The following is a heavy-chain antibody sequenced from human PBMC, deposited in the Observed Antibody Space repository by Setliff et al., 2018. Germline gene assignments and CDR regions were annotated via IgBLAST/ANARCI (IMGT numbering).Heavy chain of an antibody. CDR3: ARDSHPLRYFL. J-gene: IGHJ4*02. V-gene: IGHV4-34*01. Sequence: SETLSLTCAVYGGSFSTYYWIWIRQPPGKGLEWIGEINHSGSTNYNPSLKSRVTIPVDTSKNQLSLTLTSVTAADTAVYYCARDSHPLRYFLWGQGTLVTVSS. CDR1: GGSFSTYY. CDR2: INHSGST. D-gene: IGHD3-9*01.